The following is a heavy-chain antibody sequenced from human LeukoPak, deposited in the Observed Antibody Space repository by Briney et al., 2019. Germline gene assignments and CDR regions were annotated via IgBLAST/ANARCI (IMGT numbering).Heavy chain of an antibody. J-gene: IGHJ4*02. CDR2: IGRQGDSDAT. Sequence: GGSLRLSCAASGLTFSGSGIHWVRQASGKGLEWLGRIGRQGDSDATRYAASLKGKFTISRVDSRNTAYLQMNSLRAEDTSVYYCARDSTYWYDSGSSGPHYFDYWGQGTLVTVSS. D-gene: IGHD3-10*01. CDR3: ARDSTYWYDSGSSGPHYFDY. CDR1: GLTFSGSG. V-gene: IGHV3-73*01.